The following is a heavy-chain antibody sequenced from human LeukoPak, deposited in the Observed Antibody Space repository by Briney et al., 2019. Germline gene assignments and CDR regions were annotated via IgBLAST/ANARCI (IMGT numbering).Heavy chain of an antibody. CDR2: IYYSGST. CDR1: GGSISSGGYY. D-gene: IGHD2-2*01. CDR3: AGEFSDCSSTSCARRFDP. Sequence: PSQTLSLTCTVSGGSISSGGYYWSWLRQHPGKGLEWIVYIYYSGSTYYNPSLKSRVTISVDTSKNQFSLKLSSVTAADTAVYYCAGEFSDCSSTSCARRFDPWGQGTLVTVSS. J-gene: IGHJ5*02. V-gene: IGHV4-31*03.